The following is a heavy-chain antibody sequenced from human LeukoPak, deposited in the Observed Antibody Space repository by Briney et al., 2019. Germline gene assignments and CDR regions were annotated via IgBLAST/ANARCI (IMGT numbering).Heavy chain of an antibody. Sequence: ASVKVSCKASGYTFTSYYIHWVRQAPGQGLEWVAIINPSGGTTRDAQRFHGRITMTRDASTSTVYMELGSLRSEDTAVYYCARGGMAVAGPFDFWGQGTLVTVSS. V-gene: IGHV1-46*01. D-gene: IGHD6-19*01. CDR3: ARGGMAVAGPFDF. CDR2: INPSGGTT. CDR1: GYTFTSYY. J-gene: IGHJ4*02.